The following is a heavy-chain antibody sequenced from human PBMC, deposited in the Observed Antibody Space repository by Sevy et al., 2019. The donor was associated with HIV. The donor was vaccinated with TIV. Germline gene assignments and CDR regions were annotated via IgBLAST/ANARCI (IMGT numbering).Heavy chain of an antibody. D-gene: IGHD3-10*01. V-gene: IGHV3-48*02. CDR2: ISTGTDNI. CDR3: VRRGVDAYNVYFDL. Sequence: GGSLRLSCTASGYTLPAFSFNWVRQAPGKGLEWLSYISTGTDNIYYADSAKGRFTISRDDAKNSVYLEMKSLRDQDTALYYCVRRGVDAYNVYFDLWGQGTLVTVSS. CDR1: GYTLPAFS. J-gene: IGHJ4*02.